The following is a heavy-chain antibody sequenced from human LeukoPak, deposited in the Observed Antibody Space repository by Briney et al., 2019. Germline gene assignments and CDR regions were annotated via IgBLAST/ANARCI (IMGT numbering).Heavy chain of an antibody. CDR3: ARDLITMVRGASTYYYYYGMDV. CDR1: GFTFSSYE. V-gene: IGHV3-48*03. CDR2: ISSSGSTI. D-gene: IGHD3-10*01. Sequence: GGSLRLSCAASGFTFSSYEMNWVRQAPGKGLEWVSYISSSGSTIYYADSVKGRFTISRDNARNSLYLQMNSLRAEDTAVYYCARDLITMVRGASTYYYYYGMDVWGQGTTVTVSS. J-gene: IGHJ6*02.